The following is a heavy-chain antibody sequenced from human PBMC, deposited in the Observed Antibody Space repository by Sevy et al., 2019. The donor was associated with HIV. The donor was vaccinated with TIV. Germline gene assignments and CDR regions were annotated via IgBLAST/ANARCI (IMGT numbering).Heavy chain of an antibody. CDR1: GFTFSSYS. J-gene: IGHJ6*02. CDR3: ARTGDPYYYGMDV. V-gene: IGHV3-21*01. CDR2: ISSSSSYI. Sequence: GGSLRLSCAASGFTFSSYSMNWVRQAPGKGLEWVSSISSSSSYIYYADSVKGPFTISRDNAKNSLYLQMNSLRAEDTAVYYCARTGDPYYYGMDVWGQGTTVTVSS.